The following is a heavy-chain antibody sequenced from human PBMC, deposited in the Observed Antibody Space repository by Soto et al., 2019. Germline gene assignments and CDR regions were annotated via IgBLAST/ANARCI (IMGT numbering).Heavy chain of an antibody. J-gene: IGHJ6*02. V-gene: IGHV4-34*01. Sequence: SETLSLTCAVYGGSFSCYYWSWIRQPPGKGLEWIGEINHSGSTNYNPSLKSRVTISVDTSKNQFSLKLSSVTAADTAVYYCARGYYYGMDVWGPGTTVTVSS. CDR3: ARGYYYGMDV. CDR2: INHSGST. CDR1: GGSFSCYY.